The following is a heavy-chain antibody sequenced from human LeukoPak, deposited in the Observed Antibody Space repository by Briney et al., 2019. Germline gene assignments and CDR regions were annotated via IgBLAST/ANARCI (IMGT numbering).Heavy chain of an antibody. CDR1: GFTVSSNY. Sequence: GGSLRLSCAASGFTVSSNYMSWVRQAPGKGLEWVSVIYSGGSTYYADSVKGRFTISRDNSKNTLYLQMNSLGAEDTAVYYCARERSGWYVDDYWGQGTLVTVSS. J-gene: IGHJ4*02. CDR2: IYSGGST. CDR3: ARERSGWYVDDY. D-gene: IGHD6-19*01. V-gene: IGHV3-53*01.